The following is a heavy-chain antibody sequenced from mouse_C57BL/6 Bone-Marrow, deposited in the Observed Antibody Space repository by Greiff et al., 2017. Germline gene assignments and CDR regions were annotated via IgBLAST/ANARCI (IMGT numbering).Heavy chain of an antibody. Sequence: VQLQQPGAELVKPGASVKMSCKASGYTFTSYWITWVKQRPGQGLEWIGDIYPTSGRTNYNEKFKSKAILTVDTSSNTAYMQLSSLTSEDSAVVYCGGSGPLGRGFDYGGQGTTLTVSS. CDR1: GYTFTSYW. CDR3: GGSGPLGRGFDY. D-gene: IGHD4-1*01. CDR2: IYPTSGRT. J-gene: IGHJ2*01. V-gene: IGHV1-55*01.